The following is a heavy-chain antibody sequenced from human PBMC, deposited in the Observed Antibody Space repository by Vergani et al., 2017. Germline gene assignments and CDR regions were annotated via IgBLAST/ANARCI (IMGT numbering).Heavy chain of an antibody. D-gene: IGHD2/OR15-2a*01. V-gene: IGHV3-23*04. CDR2: ISGSGGFT. CDR3: AKEIGIVMVPVSPDF. CDR1: GFTFTNFA. Sequence: EVQLVESGGGLVQPGGSLRLSCAASGFTFTNFAMTWVRQAPGEGLEWVSGISGSGGFTYYADSVKGRFTISRDNSKNTLYLQMDRLRAGDTALYYCAKEIGIVMVPVSPDFWGQGTLVTVSS. J-gene: IGHJ4*02.